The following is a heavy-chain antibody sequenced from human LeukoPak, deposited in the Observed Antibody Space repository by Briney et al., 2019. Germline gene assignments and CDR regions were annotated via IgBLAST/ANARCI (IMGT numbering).Heavy chain of an antibody. CDR2: IYYSGST. CDR1: GGSISRYY. D-gene: IGHD1-1*01. CDR3: ARDTTGTTWLNAFEI. V-gene: IGHV4-59*01. Sequence: SETLSLTCTVCGGSISRYYWSWIRQPPGKGLEWIGYIYYSGSTNYNPSLKSRVTISVDTSKNQSSLKLSSVTAADTAVYYCARDTTGTTWLNAFEIWGQGTMVTVSS. J-gene: IGHJ3*02.